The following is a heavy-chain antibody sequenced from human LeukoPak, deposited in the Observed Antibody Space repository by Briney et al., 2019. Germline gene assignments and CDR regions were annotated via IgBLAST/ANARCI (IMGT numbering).Heavy chain of an antibody. J-gene: IGHJ4*02. CDR1: GFTFKNYA. CDR3: AKDRWYDGESGYFDH. D-gene: IGHD3-10*01. CDR2: LSGSGAAT. V-gene: IGHV3-23*01. Sequence: PGGSLRLSCEASGFTFKNYAMAWVRQAPGKGLEWVSGLSGSGAATFYADSVKGRFTISRDNSSNTLYLRLNSLRAEDTAIYFCAKDRWYDGESGYFDHWGRGTLVTVSS.